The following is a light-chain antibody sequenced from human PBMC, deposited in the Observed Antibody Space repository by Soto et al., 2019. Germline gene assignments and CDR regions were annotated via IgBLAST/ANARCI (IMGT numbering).Light chain of an antibody. V-gene: IGLV1-40*01. J-gene: IGLJ1*01. CDR3: QSYDSSLSAYV. Sequence: QSVLTQPPSVSGAPGQRVTISCTGSSSNIGAGFDVHWYQQLPGTAPKLLIFDNSNRPSGVPDRFSGSKSSTSASLAITGLQAEDEADYYCQSYDSSLSAYVFGSGTKLTVL. CDR1: SSNIGAGFD. CDR2: DNS.